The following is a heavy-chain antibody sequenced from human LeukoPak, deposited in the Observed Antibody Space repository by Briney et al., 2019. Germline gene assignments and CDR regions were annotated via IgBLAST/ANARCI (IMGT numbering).Heavy chain of an antibody. D-gene: IGHD6-13*01. J-gene: IGHJ5*01. V-gene: IGHV5-51*01. CDR1: GYSFTSYW. CDR2: IYPGDSDT. CDR3: ARRRGSSSWDNWFDS. Sequence: GESLQISCQGSGYSFTSYWIGWVRQMPGKGLEWMGIIYPGDSDTRYSPSFQGQVTISADKSTSTAYLQWSSLKASDTAMYYCARRRGSSSWDNWFDSWGQGTLVTVSS.